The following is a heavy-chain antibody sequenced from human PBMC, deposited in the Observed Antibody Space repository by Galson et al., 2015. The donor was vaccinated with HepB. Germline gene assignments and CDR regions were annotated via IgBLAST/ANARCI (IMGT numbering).Heavy chain of an antibody. CDR3: ARAWTPYYYDSSGLGYFQH. J-gene: IGHJ1*01. V-gene: IGHV1-3*01. CDR2: INAGNGNT. Sequence: SVKVSCKASGYTFTSYAMHWVRQAPGQRLEWMGWINAGNGNTKYSQKFQGRVTITRDTSASTAYMELSSLRSEDTAVYYCARAWTPYYYDSSGLGYFQHWGQGTLVTVSS. D-gene: IGHD3-22*01. CDR1: GYTFTSYA.